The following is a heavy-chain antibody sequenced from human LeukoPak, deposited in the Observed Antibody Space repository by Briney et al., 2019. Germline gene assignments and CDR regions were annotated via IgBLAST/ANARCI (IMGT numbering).Heavy chain of an antibody. Sequence: ASVKVSCKASGYTFTGYYMHWVRQPPGQGLEWMGWINPNSGGTNCAQKFQGRVTMTRDTSISTAYMELSRLRSDDTAVYYCARGLGSSSWLALGYWGQGTLVTVSS. CDR2: INPNSGGT. J-gene: IGHJ4*02. CDR1: GYTFTGYY. CDR3: ARGLGSSSWLALGY. V-gene: IGHV1-2*02. D-gene: IGHD6-13*01.